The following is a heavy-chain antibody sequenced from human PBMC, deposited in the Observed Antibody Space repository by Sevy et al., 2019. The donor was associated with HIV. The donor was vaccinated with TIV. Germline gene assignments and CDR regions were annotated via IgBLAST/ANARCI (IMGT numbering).Heavy chain of an antibody. J-gene: IGHJ3*01. CDR3: AKGGITVIGDAFDL. D-gene: IGHD4-17*01. V-gene: IGHV3-23*01. CDR2: ISNSGSDT. Sequence: GGSLRLSCAASGFTFSSYAMHWVRQAPGKGLEWVSAISNSGSDTKYAGSVKGRFTISRDNSKNTLYVQMNSLSAEDTDVYYCAKGGITVIGDAFDLWGQGTMVTVSS. CDR1: GFTFSSYA.